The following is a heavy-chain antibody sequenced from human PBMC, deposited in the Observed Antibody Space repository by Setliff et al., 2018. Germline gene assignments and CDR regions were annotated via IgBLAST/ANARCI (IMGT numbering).Heavy chain of an antibody. J-gene: IGHJ4*02. CDR1: AFSFSTYA. D-gene: IGHD2-15*01. V-gene: IGHV3-48*03. CDR2: ISNSGNSI. Sequence: GESLKISCAASAFSFSTYAMNWVRHTPGKGLEWISYISNSGNSIYYADSVRGRFTISRDNSKNMLYLQMDSLRVEDTAVYYCAKDQGTGYCSGGSCYLFEHWGQGVQVTVSS. CDR3: AKDQGTGYCSGGSCYLFEH.